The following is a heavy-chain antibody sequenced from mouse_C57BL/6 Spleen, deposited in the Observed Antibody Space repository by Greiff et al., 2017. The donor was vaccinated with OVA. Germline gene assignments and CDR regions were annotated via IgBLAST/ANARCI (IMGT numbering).Heavy chain of an antibody. CDR3: VRHQIYYGYDGEVDY. J-gene: IGHJ4*01. CDR1: GFSFNTYA. D-gene: IGHD2-2*01. V-gene: IGHV10-1*01. CDR2: IRSKSNNYAT. Sequence: GGGLVQPKGSLKLSCAASGFSFNTYAMNWVRQAPGKGLEWVARIRSKSNNYATYYADSVKDRFTISRDDSESMLYLQMNNLKTEDTAMYYCVRHQIYYGYDGEVDYWGQGTSVTVSS.